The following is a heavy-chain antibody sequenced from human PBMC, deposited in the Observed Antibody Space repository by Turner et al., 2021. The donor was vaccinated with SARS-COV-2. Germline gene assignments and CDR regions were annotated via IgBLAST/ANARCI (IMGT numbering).Heavy chain of an antibody. Sequence: QLQLQESGPGLVKPSETLSLTCTVSGGSISSSTSYWGWIRQPPGKGVEWIGNIYYSGITYYNPSLKSRVTISVDTSKNQFSLKLSSVTAADTAVYYCARLMDTAMDYYGMDVWGQGTTVTVSS. CDR1: GGSISSSTSY. V-gene: IGHV4-39*01. CDR3: ARLMDTAMDYYGMDV. CDR2: IYYSGIT. D-gene: IGHD5-18*01. J-gene: IGHJ6*02.